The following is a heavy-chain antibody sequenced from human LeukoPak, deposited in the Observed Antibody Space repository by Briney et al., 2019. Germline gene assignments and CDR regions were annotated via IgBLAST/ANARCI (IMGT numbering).Heavy chain of an antibody. CDR1: GGSISSGSYY. J-gene: IGHJ6*03. D-gene: IGHD3-10*01. Sequence: SETLSLTCTVSGGSISSGSYYWGWIRQPPGKGLEWIGSIYYSGSTYYNPSLKSRVTISVDTSKNQFSLKLSSVTSADTAVYYCARVGASRGYYYYMDVWGKGTTVTVSS. V-gene: IGHV4-39*07. CDR3: ARVGASRGYYYYMDV. CDR2: IYYSGST.